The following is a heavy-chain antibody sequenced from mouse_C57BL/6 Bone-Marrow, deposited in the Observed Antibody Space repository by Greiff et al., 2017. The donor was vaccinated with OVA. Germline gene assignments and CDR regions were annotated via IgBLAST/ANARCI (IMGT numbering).Heavy chain of an antibody. Sequence: VQLQQSGAELVRPGASVKLSCTASGFNIKDDYMHWVKQRPEQGLEWIGWIDPENGDTEYASKFQGKATITADTSSNTAYLQLSSLTSEDTAVYYCTTLEIYYGTPCAYWGQGTLVTVAA. CDR1: GFNIKDDY. CDR3: TTLEIYYGTPCAY. CDR2: IDPENGDT. D-gene: IGHD2-1*01. J-gene: IGHJ3*01. V-gene: IGHV14-4*01.